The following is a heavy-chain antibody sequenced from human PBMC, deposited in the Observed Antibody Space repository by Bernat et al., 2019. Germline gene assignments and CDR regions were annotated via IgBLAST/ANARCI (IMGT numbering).Heavy chain of an antibody. J-gene: IGHJ6*04. V-gene: IGHV3-7*01. CDR2: IKQDGSEK. CDR1: GFTFSSYW. Sequence: EVQLVESGGGLVQPGGSLRLSCAASGFTFSSYWMSWVRQAPGKGLEWVANIKQDGSEKYYVDAVKGRFTISRDNAKNSLYLQMNSLRAEDTAVYYCAREGDIVVVVAAVDVWGKGTTVTVSP. D-gene: IGHD2-15*01. CDR3: AREGDIVVVVAAVDV.